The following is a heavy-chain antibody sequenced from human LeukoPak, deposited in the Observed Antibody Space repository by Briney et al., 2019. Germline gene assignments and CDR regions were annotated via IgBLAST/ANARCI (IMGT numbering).Heavy chain of an antibody. Sequence: VASVKVSCKASGYTFTSYAISWVRQAPGQGLEWMGWISAYNGNTNYAQKLQGRVTMTTDTSTSTAYMGLRSLRSDDTAVYYCAREDFAAAGTGWFDPWGQGTLVTVSS. CDR1: GYTFTSYA. V-gene: IGHV1-18*01. D-gene: IGHD6-13*01. CDR2: ISAYNGNT. J-gene: IGHJ5*02. CDR3: AREDFAAAGTGWFDP.